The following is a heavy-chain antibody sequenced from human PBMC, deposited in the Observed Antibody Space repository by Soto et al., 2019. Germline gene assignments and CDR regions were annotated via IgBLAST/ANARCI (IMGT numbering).Heavy chain of an antibody. V-gene: IGHV5-51*01. CDR2: IYPGGSDT. Sequence: GESLKISCKGSGYSFTSYWIAWVRQMPGKGLEWMGIIYPGGSDTRYSPSFQGQVTISADKSITTAYLQWSSLKASDTAMYYCARHSIDGYNSPADYWGQGTLVTVSS. CDR1: GYSFTSYW. CDR3: ARHSIDGYNSPADY. J-gene: IGHJ4*02. D-gene: IGHD5-12*01.